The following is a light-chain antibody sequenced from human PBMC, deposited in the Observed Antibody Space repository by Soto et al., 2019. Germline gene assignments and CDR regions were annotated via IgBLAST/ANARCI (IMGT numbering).Light chain of an antibody. CDR1: QSVNSN. CDR3: QQYNFWPPLT. J-gene: IGKJ4*01. V-gene: IGKV3-15*01. Sequence: EIVMTQSPATLSVSPGERATLSCRASQSVNSNLAWYRQKPGQAPRLLLSDASTRATGVPARFSGSGSGTEFTLTISSLQSEDSGIYYCQQYNFWPPLTFGGGTKVEIK. CDR2: DAS.